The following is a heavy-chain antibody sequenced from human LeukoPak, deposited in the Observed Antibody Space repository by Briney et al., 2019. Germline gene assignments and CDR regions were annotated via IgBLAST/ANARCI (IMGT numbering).Heavy chain of an antibody. CDR3: ARVKADCGGDCYFDY. V-gene: IGHV1-46*01. D-gene: IGHD2-21*02. J-gene: IGHJ4*02. CDR1: GYTFSNYN. Sequence: ASVKVSCKASGYTFSNYNIYWVRQAPGHGLEWMGIIFPSGGSTTYAQRFQGRVTMTRDTSTSTVFMELSSLRSEDTAVYYCARVKADCGGDCYFDYWGQGTLVTVSS. CDR2: IFPSGGST.